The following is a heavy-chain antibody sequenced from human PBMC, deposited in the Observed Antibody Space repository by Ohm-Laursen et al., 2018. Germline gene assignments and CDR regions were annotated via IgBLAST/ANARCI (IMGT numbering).Heavy chain of an antibody. Sequence: ASVKVSCKASGYSFTVYYMHWVRQAPGQGLEWMGWINPNSGGTNYAQKFQGRVTMTRDTSISTAYMELSRLRSDDTAVYYCARDPAAGTGFDYWGQGTLVTVSS. CDR2: INPNSGGT. J-gene: IGHJ4*02. CDR3: ARDPAAGTGFDY. D-gene: IGHD6-13*01. CDR1: GYSFTVYY. V-gene: IGHV1-2*02.